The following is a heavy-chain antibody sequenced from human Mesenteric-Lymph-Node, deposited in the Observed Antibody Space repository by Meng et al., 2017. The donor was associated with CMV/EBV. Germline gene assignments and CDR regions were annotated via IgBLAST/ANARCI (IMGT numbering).Heavy chain of an antibody. J-gene: IGHJ4*02. D-gene: IGHD5-18*01. V-gene: IGHV1-46*01. Sequence: ASVKVSCKASGYTFTSYHMHWVRQAPGEGIEWMGMINPGGGNTIFAQKFQDRVTMTTDTSTTTVYMELSRPRSDDTAAYYCARDGGYSLDHWGQGTLVTVSS. CDR2: INPGGGNT. CDR1: GYTFTSYH. CDR3: ARDGGYSLDH.